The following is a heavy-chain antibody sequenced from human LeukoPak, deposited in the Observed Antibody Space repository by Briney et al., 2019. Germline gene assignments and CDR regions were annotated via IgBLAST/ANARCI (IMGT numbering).Heavy chain of an antibody. D-gene: IGHD2-2*01. CDR2: ISAYNGNT. CDR3: ATGYCSSTSCSKTYSYYYYYMDV. CDR1: GYTFTSYG. Sequence: ASVKVSCKASGYTFTSYGISWVRQAPGQGLEWMGWISAYNGNTNYAQKLQGRVTMTEDTSTDTAYMELSSLRSEDTAVYYCATGYCSSTSCSKTYSYYYYYMDVWGKGTTVTVSS. J-gene: IGHJ6*03. V-gene: IGHV1-18*01.